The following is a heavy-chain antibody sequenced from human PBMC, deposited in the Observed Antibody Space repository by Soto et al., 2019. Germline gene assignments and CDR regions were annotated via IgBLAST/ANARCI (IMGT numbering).Heavy chain of an antibody. J-gene: IGHJ6*02. CDR2: ISYDGSNK. CDR3: AREPIVVVPYSLYYYYYYGMDV. Sequence: XGSLRLSFAASGFTFSSYAMHGVRQAPGKGLEWVAVISYDGSNKYYADSVKGRFTISRDNSKNTLYLQMNSLRAEDTAVYYCAREPIVVVPYSLYYYYYYGMDVWGQGTTVTVSS. D-gene: IGHD2-2*01. CDR1: GFTFSSYA. V-gene: IGHV3-30-3*01.